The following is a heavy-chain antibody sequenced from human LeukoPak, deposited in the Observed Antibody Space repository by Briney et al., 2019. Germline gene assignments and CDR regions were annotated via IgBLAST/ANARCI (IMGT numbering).Heavy chain of an antibody. D-gene: IGHD5-18*01. CDR2: IYYSGST. Sequence: SETLSLTCTVSGGSISSSSYFWGWIRQPPGKGLEWIGSIYYSGSTYYNPSLKSRVTISVDTSKNQFSLKLSSVTAADTAVYYCARNDVDTAFFDYWEQGTLVTVSS. CDR1: GGSISSSSYF. V-gene: IGHV4-39*01. CDR3: ARNDVDTAFFDY. J-gene: IGHJ4*02.